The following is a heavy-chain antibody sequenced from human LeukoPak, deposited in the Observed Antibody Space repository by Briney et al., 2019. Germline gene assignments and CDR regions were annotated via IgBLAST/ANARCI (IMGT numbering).Heavy chain of an antibody. CDR2: IKQDGSEE. V-gene: IGHV3-7*01. CDR3: ARGVVAVAGTWYFDY. D-gene: IGHD6-19*01. Sequence: PGGSLRLSCAASGFTFSSYWMSWVRQAPGKGLEWVANIKQDGSEEYYVDSVKGRFTISRDNAKNSLYLQMNSLRAEDTAVYYCARGVVAVAGTWYFDYWGQGTLVTVSS. J-gene: IGHJ4*02. CDR1: GFTFSSYW.